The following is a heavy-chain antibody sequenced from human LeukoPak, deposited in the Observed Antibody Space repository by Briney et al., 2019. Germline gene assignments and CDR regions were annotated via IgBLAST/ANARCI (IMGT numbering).Heavy chain of an antibody. J-gene: IGHJ4*02. CDR3: ARDSGQHSGYDWSH. D-gene: IGHD5-12*01. CDR2: IYFGKTT. Sequence: PSETLSLTCTVSGGSITSNNYYWGWIRQPPGKGLEFIGSIYFGKTTYYTPSLKSRVTISIDTSKNQFSLMLSSMTAADTAVYYCARDSGQHSGYDWSHWGQGTLVTVSS. V-gene: IGHV4-39*07. CDR1: GGSITSNNYY.